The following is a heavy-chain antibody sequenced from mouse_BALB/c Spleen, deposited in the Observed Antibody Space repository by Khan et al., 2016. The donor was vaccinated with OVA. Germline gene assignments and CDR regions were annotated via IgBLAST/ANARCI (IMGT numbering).Heavy chain of an antibody. Sequence: QVQLVQSGPELKKPGETVKISCKASGYTFTDYSMHWVKQAPGKGLKWMGWINTETGEPTYADDFKGRFAFSLETTASTAYLQINNLKNEDTATXFCAGRKHWYFDVWGAGTPVTVSS. CDR1: GYTFTDYS. J-gene: IGHJ1*01. CDR3: AGRKHWYFDV. CDR2: INTETGEP. V-gene: IGHV9-2-1*01.